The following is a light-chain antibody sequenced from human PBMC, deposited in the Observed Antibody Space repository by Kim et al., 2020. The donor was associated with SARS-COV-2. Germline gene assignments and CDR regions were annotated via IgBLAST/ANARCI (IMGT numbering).Light chain of an antibody. V-gene: IGKV4-1*01. CDR2: WAS. CDR3: QQYYRPWYT. Sequence: DIVMTQSPDSLAVSLGERATINCKSSQSILYTSNNKNYLAWYQQKPGQPPKLLIYWASTRESGVPDRFSGSGSGTDFTVTISSLQAEDVAVYYCQQYYRPWYTFGQGTKLEI. CDR1: QSILYTSNNKNY. J-gene: IGKJ2*01.